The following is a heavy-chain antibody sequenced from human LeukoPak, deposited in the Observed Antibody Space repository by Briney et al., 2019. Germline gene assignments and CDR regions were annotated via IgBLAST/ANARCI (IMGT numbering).Heavy chain of an antibody. V-gene: IGHV1-69*13. J-gene: IGHJ4*02. D-gene: IGHD6-13*01. Sequence: GASVKVSCKASGGTFSSYAISWVRQAPGQGLEWMGGIIPIFGTANYAQKFQGRVTITADESTSTAYMELSSLRSEDTAVYYCARELHGIAAAKDWGQGTLVTVSS. CDR3: ARELHGIAAAKD. CDR2: IIPIFGTA. CDR1: GGTFSSYA.